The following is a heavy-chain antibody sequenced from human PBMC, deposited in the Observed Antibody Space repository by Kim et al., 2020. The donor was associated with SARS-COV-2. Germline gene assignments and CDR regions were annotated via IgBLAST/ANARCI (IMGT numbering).Heavy chain of an antibody. CDR2: LSDNGIT. Sequence: SETLSLICTVSGGSISEYYWSWMRQAPGKGLEYIGYLSDNGITNYNPSLKSRVTISRDTSKSQFSLKLTSVTSADAAVYYCARLHHCPGGSCHDYGLDVWGQGTTVTVS. CDR1: GGSISEYY. CDR3: ARLHHCPGGSCHDYGLDV. D-gene: IGHD2-15*01. V-gene: IGHV4-59*13. J-gene: IGHJ6*02.